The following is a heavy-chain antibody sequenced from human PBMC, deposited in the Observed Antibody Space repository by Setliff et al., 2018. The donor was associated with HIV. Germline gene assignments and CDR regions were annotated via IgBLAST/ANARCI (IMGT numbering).Heavy chain of an antibody. CDR3: GRGRSSWYNTEPYYFDL. CDR1: GYTFTSYD. J-gene: IGHJ4*02. V-gene: IGHV1-8*02. CDR2: MNPNSGNT. D-gene: IGHD1-1*01. Sequence: ASVKVSCKASGYTFTSYDINWVRQATGQGLEWMGWMNPNSGNTGYAQKFQGRVTMTRNTSISTAYMELSSLRSEDTAVYFCGRGRSSWYNTEPYYFDLWGQGALVTVSS.